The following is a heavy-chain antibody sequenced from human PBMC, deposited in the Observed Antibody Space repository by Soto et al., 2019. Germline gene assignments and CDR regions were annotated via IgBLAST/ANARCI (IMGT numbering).Heavy chain of an antibody. D-gene: IGHD4-4*01. J-gene: IGHJ6*02. CDR2: IIPLFRTP. V-gene: IGHV1-69*12. CDR1: GGTFSSSA. CDR3: ARDNDRLQLGGNYYYILDV. Sequence: QVQLVQSGAEMKEPGSSVKVSCKTSGGTFSSSAISWLRQAPGQVLEWMGGIIPLFRTPDYAQKFQGRVTIAADESTSTAYMELSSLRSEDTAVYYCARDNDRLQLGGNYYYILDVWGQGTTITVSS.